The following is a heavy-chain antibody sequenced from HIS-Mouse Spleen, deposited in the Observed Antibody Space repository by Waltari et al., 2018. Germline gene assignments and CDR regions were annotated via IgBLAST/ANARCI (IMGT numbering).Heavy chain of an antibody. D-gene: IGHD3-3*01. CDR2: ISYSGST. V-gene: IGHV4-39*07. J-gene: IGHJ3*02. Sequence: QLQLQESGPGLVKPSETLSLTCTVSGGSISSSSYYWGWIRQPPGKGLEWIGGISYSGSTDYTPSLKTRVTISVDTSKNQFSLKLSSVTAADTAVYYCARAPTGFLEWFDAFDIWGQGTMVTVSS. CDR3: ARAPTGFLEWFDAFDI. CDR1: GGSISSSSYY.